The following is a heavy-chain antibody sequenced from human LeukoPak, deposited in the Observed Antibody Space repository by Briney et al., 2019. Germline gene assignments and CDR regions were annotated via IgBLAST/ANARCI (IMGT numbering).Heavy chain of an antibody. CDR3: ARLSRKHSIGDPPRDY. V-gene: IGHV4-39*07. D-gene: IGHD6-25*01. Sequence: SETLSLTCTVSGGSISSSSYYWGWIRQPPGKGLEWIGSIYYSGSTYYNPSLKSRVTISVDTSKNQFSLKLSSVTAADTAVYYCARLSRKHSIGDPPRDYWGQGTLVTLSS. CDR2: IYYSGST. CDR1: GGSISSSSYY. J-gene: IGHJ4*02.